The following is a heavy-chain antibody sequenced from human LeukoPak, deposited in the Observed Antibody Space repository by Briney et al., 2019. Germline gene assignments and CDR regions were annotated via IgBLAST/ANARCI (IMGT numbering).Heavy chain of an antibody. J-gene: IGHJ4*02. CDR3: ARGHSLVLRYFDWLLN. Sequence: SETLSLTCAVYGGSFSGYYWSWIRQPPGKGLEWIGEINHSGSTNYNPSLKSRITISVDTSKNQFSLKLSSVTAADTAVYYCARGHSLVLRYFDWLLNWGQGILVTDSS. V-gene: IGHV4-34*01. D-gene: IGHD3-9*01. CDR1: GGSFSGYY. CDR2: INHSGST.